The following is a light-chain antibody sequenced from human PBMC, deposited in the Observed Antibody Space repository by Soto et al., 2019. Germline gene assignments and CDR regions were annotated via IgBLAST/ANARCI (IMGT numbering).Light chain of an antibody. V-gene: IGKV4-1*01. J-gene: IGKJ2*01. CDR2: WTS. CDR3: QQYYSAPYT. CDR1: QSVLFSSNNKNQ. Sequence: DIVMTQSPDSLAVSLGERATINCKSSQSVLFSSNNKNQLAWYQQKPGQPPKLLIYWTSTRESGVPHRFSGSGFGTDFTLTISSLQAEDVAVYYCQQYYSAPYTFGQGTKLEIK.